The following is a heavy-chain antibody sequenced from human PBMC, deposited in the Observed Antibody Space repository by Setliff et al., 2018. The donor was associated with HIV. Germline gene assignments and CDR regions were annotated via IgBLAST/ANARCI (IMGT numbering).Heavy chain of an antibody. J-gene: IGHJ4*02. Sequence: KPSETLSLTCTVSGDSIDSPHCWSWVRQSLEKGLEWIGEVCQRGGINYHPFFWSRAIISMDKPRSYFSLRLTSVTAADTAIYFCVRNSGWALGSWGQGILVTVSS. CDR2: VCQRGGI. CDR3: VRNSGWALGS. CDR1: GDSIDSPHC. V-gene: IGHV4-4*02. D-gene: IGHD3-16*01.